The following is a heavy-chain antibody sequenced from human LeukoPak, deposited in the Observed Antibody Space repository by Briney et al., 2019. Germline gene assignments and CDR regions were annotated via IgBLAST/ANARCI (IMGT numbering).Heavy chain of an antibody. J-gene: IGHJ4*02. CDR2: ISAYNGNT. Sequence: ASVKVSCKASGYTFTGYYMHWVRQAPGQGLEWMGWISAYNGNTNYAQKLQGRVTMTTDTSTSTAYMELRSLRSDDTAVYYCARDSSHGSGSYFDYWGQGTLVTVSS. CDR3: ARDSSHGSGSYFDY. CDR1: GYTFTGYY. D-gene: IGHD3-10*01. V-gene: IGHV1-18*04.